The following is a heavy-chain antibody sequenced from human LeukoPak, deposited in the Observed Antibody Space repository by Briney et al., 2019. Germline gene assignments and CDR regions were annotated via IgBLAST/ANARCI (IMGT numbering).Heavy chain of an antibody. V-gene: IGHV1-8*01. CDR1: GYTFTSYD. CDR2: MNPNSDNT. D-gene: IGHD3-10*01. Sequence: ASVKVSCKASGYTFTSYDINWVRQATGQGLEWMGWMNPNSDNTGYAQKFQGRVTMTRNTSISTAYMELSSLRSEDTAVYYCARSYGSGTPYYYYGMDVWGQGTTVTVSS. CDR3: ARSYGSGTPYYYYGMDV. J-gene: IGHJ6*02.